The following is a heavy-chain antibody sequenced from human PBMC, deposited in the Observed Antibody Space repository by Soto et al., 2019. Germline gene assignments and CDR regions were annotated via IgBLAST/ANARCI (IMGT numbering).Heavy chain of an antibody. V-gene: IGHV3-7*01. CDR2: LNQDGSEI. J-gene: IGHJ4*02. D-gene: IGHD3-22*01. CDR1: GFSFSNYW. CDR3: ARDRGYSTFDC. Sequence: EVQLVESGGGLVQPGGSLRLSCVASGFSFSNYWMSWVRQAPGKGLEWVANLNQDGSEINYVDSVKGRFAISSDNAKNSLLLQMNSLRAEDIAVYYCARDRGYSTFDCWGQGTLVTVSS.